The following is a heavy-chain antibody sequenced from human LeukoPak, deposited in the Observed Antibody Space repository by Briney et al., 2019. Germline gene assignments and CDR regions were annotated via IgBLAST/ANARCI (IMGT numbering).Heavy chain of an antibody. V-gene: IGHV4-4*07. J-gene: IGHJ6*03. D-gene: IGHD1-26*01. CDR3: ARESRIVEGDGYHIDV. CDR2: IYISRGT. Sequence: SETLSLTCTVSGVSISGYYWSWIRQPAGKGLEWIGRIYISRGTTYSPSLRSRVIMSVDTSKNQFSLQLTSVTAADTAMYYCARESRIVEGDGYHIDVWGKGTTVTISS. CDR1: GVSISGYY.